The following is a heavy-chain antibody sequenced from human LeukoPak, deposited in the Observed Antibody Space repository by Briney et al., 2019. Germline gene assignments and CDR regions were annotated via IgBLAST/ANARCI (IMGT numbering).Heavy chain of an antibody. D-gene: IGHD2-21*02. CDR3: AREAFAYCGGDCYYNWFDP. CDR2: IYYSGST. Sequence: SETLSLTCTVSGGSISSGGSYWGWIRQHPGKGLEWIGYIYYSGSTYYNPSLKSRVTISVDTSKNQFSLKLSSVTAADTAVYYCAREAFAYCGGDCYYNWFDPWGQGTLVTVSS. J-gene: IGHJ5*02. V-gene: IGHV4-31*03. CDR1: GGSISSGGSY.